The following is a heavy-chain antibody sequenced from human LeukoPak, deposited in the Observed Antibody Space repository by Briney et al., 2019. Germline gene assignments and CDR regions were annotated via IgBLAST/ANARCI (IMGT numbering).Heavy chain of an antibody. CDR3: GEVPGVLVAAIDY. V-gene: IGHV7-4-1*02. CDR1: GYTFNSYA. CDR2: TNTNTGNP. J-gene: IGHJ4*02. D-gene: IGHD2-15*01. Sequence: ASEKVSCQPSGYTFNSYAMHWVRQAPGQGLEGMGWTNTNTGNPPYPQGLPGRFDLSLDTSVSPPCLQVSSRKPEDTAVYYRGEVPGVLVAAIDYCGQGTLVTVSS.